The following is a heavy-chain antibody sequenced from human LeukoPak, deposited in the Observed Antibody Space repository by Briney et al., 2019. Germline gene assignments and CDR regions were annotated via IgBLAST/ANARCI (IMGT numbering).Heavy chain of an antibody. J-gene: IGHJ4*02. CDR1: GFTFTTYG. CDR2: IGGSGTRT. Sequence: GGSLRLSCSASGFTFTTYGMNWVRQAPGKGLEWVSGIGGSGTRTYYADSVKGRFTISRDNSKNTLYLQMNSLRAEDTAVYYCATRSGYSSSWYPQWGQGTLVTVSS. D-gene: IGHD6-13*01. CDR3: ATRSGYSSSWYPQ. V-gene: IGHV3-23*01.